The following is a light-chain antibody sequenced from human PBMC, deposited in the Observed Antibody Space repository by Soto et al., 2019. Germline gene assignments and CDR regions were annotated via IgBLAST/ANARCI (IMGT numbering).Light chain of an antibody. Sequence: EIVLTQSPGTLSLSPGERATLSCRASQSVSSSSLAWYQQKPGQTPRLLIYGASTRATGIPVRFSGSGSGTDFTLTISRLEPEDFAVYYCQQYGSSPPVTFGQGTKVEIK. V-gene: IGKV3-20*01. CDR1: QSVSSSS. CDR2: GAS. CDR3: QQYGSSPPVT. J-gene: IGKJ1*01.